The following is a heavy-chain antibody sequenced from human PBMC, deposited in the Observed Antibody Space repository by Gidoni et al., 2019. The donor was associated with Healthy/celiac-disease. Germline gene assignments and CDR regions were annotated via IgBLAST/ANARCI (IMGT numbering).Heavy chain of an antibody. V-gene: IGHV3-21*01. J-gene: IGHJ3*02. D-gene: IGHD6-13*01. CDR2: IRSSSSYI. CDR3: ARTIATDAFDI. Sequence: VQLVESGGGLVKPGGSLRLSCAASGFTFSSYSMNWVRQAPGKGLEVVSSIRSSSSYIYYADSAKGRFTIPRDNAKNSLYLQMNSLRAEDTSVYYCARTIATDAFDIWGQGTMVTVSS. CDR1: GFTFSSYS.